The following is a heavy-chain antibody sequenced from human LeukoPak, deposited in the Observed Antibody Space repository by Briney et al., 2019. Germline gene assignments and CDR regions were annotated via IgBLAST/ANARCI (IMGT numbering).Heavy chain of an antibody. V-gene: IGHV4-59*01. Sequence: PSETLSLTCTVSGGSISSYYWSWIRQPPGKGLEWIGYIYYSGSTKYNPSLKSRVTISVDTSKNQFSLKLSSVTAADTAAHSCTRGASSSGWRSSWLSYFDYWGQGTLVTVSS. D-gene: IGHD6-13*01. CDR3: TRGASSSGWRSSWLSYFDY. J-gene: IGHJ4*02. CDR2: IYYSGST. CDR1: GGSISSYY.